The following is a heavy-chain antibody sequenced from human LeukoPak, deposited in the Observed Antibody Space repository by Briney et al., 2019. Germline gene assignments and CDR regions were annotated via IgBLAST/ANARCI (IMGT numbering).Heavy chain of an antibody. V-gene: IGHV3-7*01. Sequence: GGSLRLSCAASGFTFSGFSMSWVRQSPTKGLEWVANIKQDGSERYYVDSVKGRFTISRDNAKNSPSLQMNNLRVEDTAVYYCARAGSHWRYVYWGQGTVVTVSS. CDR2: IKQDGSER. J-gene: IGHJ4*02. CDR1: GFTFSGFS. D-gene: IGHD3-10*01. CDR3: ARAGSHWRYVY.